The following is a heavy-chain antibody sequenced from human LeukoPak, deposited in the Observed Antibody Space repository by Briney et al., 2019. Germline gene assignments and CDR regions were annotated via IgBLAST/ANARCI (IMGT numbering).Heavy chain of an antibody. Sequence: GGSLRLSCAASGFTFRNSWMTWVRQAPGKGLEWVANIRPDGGQEQYADSLEGRITISRDNVRDSLFLQLNSLRTEDAAVYFCATSSDWAFDHWGQGTLVTVSS. CDR2: IRPDGGQE. V-gene: IGHV3-7*01. J-gene: IGHJ4*02. D-gene: IGHD6-19*01. CDR1: GFTFRNSW. CDR3: ATSSDWAFDH.